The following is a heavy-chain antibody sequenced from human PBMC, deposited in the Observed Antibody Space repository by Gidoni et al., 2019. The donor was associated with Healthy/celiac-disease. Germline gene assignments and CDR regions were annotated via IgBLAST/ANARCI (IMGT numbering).Heavy chain of an antibody. J-gene: IGHJ4*02. CDR2: ISGSGGST. Sequence: EVQLLESGGGLVQPGGSLRLSCAASGFTFSSYAMSWVRQAPGKGLEWVSAISGSGGSTYYADSVKGRFTISRDNSKNTLYLQMNSLRAEDTAVYYCAKGENYDRRKYYYDSSGYPHWGQGTLVTVSS. CDR1: GFTFSSYA. V-gene: IGHV3-23*01. D-gene: IGHD3-22*01. CDR3: AKGENYDRRKYYYDSSGYPH.